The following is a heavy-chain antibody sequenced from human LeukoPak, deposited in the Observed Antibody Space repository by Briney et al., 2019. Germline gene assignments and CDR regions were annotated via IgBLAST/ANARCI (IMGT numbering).Heavy chain of an antibody. CDR3: ARVLRFLEWLSELDY. V-gene: IGHV1-18*01. CDR1: GGTFSSYA. J-gene: IGHJ4*02. Sequence: ASVKVSCKASGGTFSSYAISWVRQAPGQGLEWMGWISAYNGNTNYAQKLQGRVTMTTDTSTSTAYMELRSLRSDDTAVYYCARVLRFLEWLSELDYWGQGTLVTVSS. CDR2: ISAYNGNT. D-gene: IGHD3-3*01.